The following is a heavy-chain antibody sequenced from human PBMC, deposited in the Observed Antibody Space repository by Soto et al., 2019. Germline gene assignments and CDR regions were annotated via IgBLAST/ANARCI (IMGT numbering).Heavy chain of an antibody. CDR3: AKEGGYYDSSGYYRYFDY. CDR2: INSDGSST. V-gene: IGHV3-74*01. J-gene: IGHJ4*02. CDR1: GFTFSSYW. D-gene: IGHD3-22*01. Sequence: VQLVESGGGLVQPGGSLRLSCAASGFTFSSYWMHWVRQAPGKGLVWVSRINSDGSSTSYADSVKGRFTISRDNAKNTLYLQMNSLRAEDTAVYYCAKEGGYYDSSGYYRYFDYWGQGTLVTVSS.